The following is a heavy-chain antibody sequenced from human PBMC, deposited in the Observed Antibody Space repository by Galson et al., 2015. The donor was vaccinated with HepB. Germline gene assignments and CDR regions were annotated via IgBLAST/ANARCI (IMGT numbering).Heavy chain of an antibody. CDR2: ISYDGTNK. CDR3: ASGYSGYAWGDY. J-gene: IGHJ4*02. D-gene: IGHD5-12*01. V-gene: IGHV3-30-3*01. CDR1: GFTFRSYA. Sequence: SLRLSCAASGFTFRSYAMHWVRQAPGKGLEWVTVISYDGTNKDYADSVKGRFTISRDNSKNTLYLQMNSLRTEDTAVYYRASGYSGYAWGDYWGQGTLVTVST.